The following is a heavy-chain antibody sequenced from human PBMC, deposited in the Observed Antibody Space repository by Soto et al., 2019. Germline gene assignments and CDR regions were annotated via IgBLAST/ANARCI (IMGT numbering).Heavy chain of an antibody. Sequence: QVQVMQSGAEVKKPGDSVKVSCKTSGYIFSDYGINWVRQAPGQGLEWMGWISGYSGNANLAQKFQGRVTMTTDTSARTAYMELRWLRSDDPSIYDCAERTSGPTSGGSDYWGKGTRVTVPS. D-gene: IGHD3-10*01. CDR3: AERTSGPTSGGSDY. J-gene: IGHJ4*02. V-gene: IGHV1-18*04. CDR1: GYIFSDYG. CDR2: ISGYSGNA.